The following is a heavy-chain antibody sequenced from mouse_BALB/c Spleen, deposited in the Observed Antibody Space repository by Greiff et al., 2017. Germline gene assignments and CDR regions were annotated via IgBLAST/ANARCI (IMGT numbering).Heavy chain of an antibody. D-gene: IGHD2-4*01. V-gene: IGHV2-9-2*01. J-gene: IGHJ4*01. Sequence: QVQLKQSGPGLVAPSQSLSITCTVSGFSLTSYDISWIRQPPGKGLEWLGVIWTGGGTNYNSAFMSRLSISKDNSKSQVFLKMNSLQTDDTAIYYCVREAYYDYERGYYAMDYWGQGTSVTVSS. CDR1: GFSLTSYD. CDR3: VREAYYDYERGYYAMDY. CDR2: IWTGGGT.